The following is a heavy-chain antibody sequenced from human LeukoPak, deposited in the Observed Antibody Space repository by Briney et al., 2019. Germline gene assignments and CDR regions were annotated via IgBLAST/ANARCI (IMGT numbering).Heavy chain of an antibody. V-gene: IGHV3-30*04. CDR2: ISYDGSNK. Sequence: GGSLRLSCAASGFTFSSYAMHWVRQAPGKGLEWVAVISYDGSNKYYADSVKGRFTISRDNSKNTLYLQMNSLRAEDTAVYYCARDVQQWLVPSAFDIWGQGTMVTVSS. CDR1: GFTFSSYA. J-gene: IGHJ3*02. CDR3: ARDVQQWLVPSAFDI. D-gene: IGHD6-19*01.